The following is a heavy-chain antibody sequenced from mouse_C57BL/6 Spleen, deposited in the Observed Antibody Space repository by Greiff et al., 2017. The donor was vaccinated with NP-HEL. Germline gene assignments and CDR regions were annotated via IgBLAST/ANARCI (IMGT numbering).Heavy chain of an antibody. Sequence: QVQLQHPGAELVKPGASVKLSCKASGYTFTSYWMHWVKQRPGQGLEWIGMIHPNSGSTNYNEKFKSKATLTVDKSSSTAYMQLSSLTSEDSAVYYCARSSYYSNYGYWGQGTTLTVSS. J-gene: IGHJ2*01. CDR3: ARSSYYSNYGY. CDR2: IHPNSGST. V-gene: IGHV1-64*01. CDR1: GYTFTSYW. D-gene: IGHD2-5*01.